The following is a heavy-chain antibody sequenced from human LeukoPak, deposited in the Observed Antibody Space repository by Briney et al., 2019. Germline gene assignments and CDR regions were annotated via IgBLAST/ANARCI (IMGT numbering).Heavy chain of an antibody. CDR3: AKDASTSRSGHYYYALDV. CDR2: VSGSGGNT. J-gene: IGHJ6*02. D-gene: IGHD6-25*01. Sequence: PGWSLRLSCAASGFTSSTYAMNWVRQAPGKGLEWVSGVSGSGGNTFYADSVEGRFTISRDNSKNTLYLQMSTLRAEDTALYYCAKDASTSRSGHYYYALDVWGPGTTVTVSS. CDR1: GFTSSTYA. V-gene: IGHV3-23*01.